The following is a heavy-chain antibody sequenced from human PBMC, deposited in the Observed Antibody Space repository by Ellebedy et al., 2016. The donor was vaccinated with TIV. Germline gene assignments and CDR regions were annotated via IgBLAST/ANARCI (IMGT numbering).Heavy chain of an antibody. D-gene: IGHD2-2*01. Sequence: GESLKISCAASGFSFGIYDMSWVRQAPGKGLEWVSAMSESCAHIYYADSVKGRFTISRNNSKNTLFLKMASLSAEDTAVYYCARGSGYCSSTSCSGGSDWGQGTPVTVSS. CDR1: GFSFGIYD. CDR3: ARGSGYCSSTSCSGGSD. V-gene: IGHV3-23*01. CDR2: MSESCAHI. J-gene: IGHJ4*02.